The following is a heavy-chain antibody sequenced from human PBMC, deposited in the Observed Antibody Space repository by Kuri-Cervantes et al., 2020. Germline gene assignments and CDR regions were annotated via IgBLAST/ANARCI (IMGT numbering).Heavy chain of an antibody. CDR2: ISAYNGNT. V-gene: IGHV1-18*01. J-gene: IGHJ4*02. D-gene: IGHD3-10*01. Sequence: GGSLRLSCKASGYTFTSYGISWVRQAPGQGLEWMGWISAYNGNTNYVQKLQGRVTMTTDTSTSTAYMELRSLRSDDTAVYYCARPFGYYFDYWGQGTLVTVSS. CDR3: ARPFGYYFDY. CDR1: GYTFTSYG.